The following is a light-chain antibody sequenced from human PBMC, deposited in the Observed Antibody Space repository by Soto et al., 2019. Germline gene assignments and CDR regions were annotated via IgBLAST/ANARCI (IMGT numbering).Light chain of an antibody. J-gene: IGKJ2*01. CDR1: QAISDS. V-gene: IGKV1-9*01. CDR3: QQFKSYPYT. CDR2: AAS. Sequence: IQLTQSPSSLSASVGDRVTITCRASQAISDSLVWYQQNPGQAPKLLIYAASTLQSGVPSRFSGSGSVTDFTLTISSLHPADFATYYCQQFKSYPYTFGQGTKLEI.